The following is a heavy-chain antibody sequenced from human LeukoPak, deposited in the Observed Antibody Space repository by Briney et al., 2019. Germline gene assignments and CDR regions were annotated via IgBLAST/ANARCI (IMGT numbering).Heavy chain of an antibody. Sequence: SETLSLTCAVYGGSFSGYYWSWIRQPPGKGMEWIGEINHSGSTNYNPSLKSRVTISVDTSKNQFSLKLSSVTAADTAVYYCARQTLLSWYETDYWGQGTLVTVSS. CDR3: ARQTLLSWYETDY. V-gene: IGHV4-34*01. CDR1: GGSFSGYY. CDR2: INHSGST. D-gene: IGHD6-13*01. J-gene: IGHJ4*02.